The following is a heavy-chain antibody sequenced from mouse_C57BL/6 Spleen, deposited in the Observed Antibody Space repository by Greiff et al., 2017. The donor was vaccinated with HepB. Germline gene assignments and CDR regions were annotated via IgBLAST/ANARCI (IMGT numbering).Heavy chain of an antibody. CDR2: ISSGGSYT. CDR1: GFTFSSYG. V-gene: IGHV5-6*02. D-gene: IGHD2-1*01. Sequence: EVMLVESGGDLVKPGGSLKLSCAASGFTFSSYGMSWVRQTPDKRLEWVATISSGGSYTYYPDSVKGRFTISRDNAKNTLYLQMSSLKSEDTAMYYCARLDYGNYGEGAMDYWGQGTSVTVSS. CDR3: ARLDYGNYGEGAMDY. J-gene: IGHJ4*01.